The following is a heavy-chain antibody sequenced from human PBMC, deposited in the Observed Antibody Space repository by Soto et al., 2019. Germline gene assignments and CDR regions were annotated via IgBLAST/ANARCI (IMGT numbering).Heavy chain of an antibody. D-gene: IGHD2-15*01. Sequence: GGSLRLSCSASGFTFSSYAMHWVRQAPGKGLEYVSAISSNGGSTYYADSVKGRFTISRDNSKNTLYLQMSSLRAEDTAVYYCVKVVRQPTNYYGMDVWGQGTTVTVSS. CDR2: ISSNGGST. V-gene: IGHV3-64D*08. CDR3: VKVVRQPTNYYGMDV. J-gene: IGHJ6*02. CDR1: GFTFSSYA.